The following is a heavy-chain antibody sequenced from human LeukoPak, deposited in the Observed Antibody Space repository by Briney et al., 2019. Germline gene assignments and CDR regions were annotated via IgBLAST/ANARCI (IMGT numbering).Heavy chain of an antibody. Sequence: ASVKVSCKASGYTFTGYYMHWVRQAPGQGPEWMGWINPNSGGTNYAQKFQGRVTMTRDTSISTAYMELSRLRSDDTAVYYCARTIVVPAAMGYWGQGTLVTVSS. D-gene: IGHD2-2*01. J-gene: IGHJ4*02. CDR1: GYTFTGYY. CDR2: INPNSGGT. CDR3: ARTIVVPAAMGY. V-gene: IGHV1-2*02.